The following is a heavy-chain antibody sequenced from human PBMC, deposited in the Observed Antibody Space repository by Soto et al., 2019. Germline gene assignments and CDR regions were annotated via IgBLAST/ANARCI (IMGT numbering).Heavy chain of an antibody. Sequence: XGTLALSCTVSKGSISNFYWNWIRQSAGKGLEWIGRIHGSGSATYNPSLRSRVTMSVDTSKNQFSLKVNSVTGADTAVYYCARTSHKESLFDPCGQGTLVTVSS. J-gene: IGHJ5*02. CDR2: IHGSGSA. D-gene: IGHD2-2*01. CDR3: ARTSHKESLFDP. CDR1: KGSISNFY. V-gene: IGHV4-4*07.